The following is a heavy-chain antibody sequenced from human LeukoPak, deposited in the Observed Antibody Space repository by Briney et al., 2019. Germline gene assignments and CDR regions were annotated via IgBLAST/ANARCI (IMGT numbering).Heavy chain of an antibody. CDR1: GGSISSYY. J-gene: IGHJ6*03. D-gene: IGHD2-15*01. Sequence: SETLSLTCSVSGGSISSYYWSWIRQPAGKGLEWIGRIYTSGSTNYNPSLKSRVTMSVDTSKNQFSLKLSSVTAADTAVYYCARGSKDYSYYYYMGVWGKGTTVTVSS. CDR2: IYTSGST. V-gene: IGHV4-4*07. CDR3: ARGSKDYSYYYYMGV.